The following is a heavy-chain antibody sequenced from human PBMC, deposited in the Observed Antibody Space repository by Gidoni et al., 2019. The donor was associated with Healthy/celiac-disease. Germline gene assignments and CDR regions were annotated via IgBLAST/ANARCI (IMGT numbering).Heavy chain of an antibody. CDR2: ISYDGSNK. V-gene: IGHV3-30*18. J-gene: IGHJ5*02. Sequence: QVQLVESGGGVVQPGRSRRLSCAASGFSLSSYGMHWVRQAPGKGLEWVAVISYDGSNKYYADSVKGRFTISRDNSKNTLYLQMNSLRAEDTAVYYCAKDYVTMVRGVVFWFDPWGQGTLVTVSS. CDR3: AKDYVTMVRGVVFWFDP. D-gene: IGHD3-10*01. CDR1: GFSLSSYG.